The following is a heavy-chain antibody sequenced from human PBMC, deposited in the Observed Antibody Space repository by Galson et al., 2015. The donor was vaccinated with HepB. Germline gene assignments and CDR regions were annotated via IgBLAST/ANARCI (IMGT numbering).Heavy chain of an antibody. Sequence: VKVSCKASGYTFTSYYMHWVRQAPGQGLEWMGIINPSGGSTSYAQKFQGRVSMTRDTSTSTVYMELSNLRSEDTAVYYCARDLDGYNSFDYWGQGTLVTVSS. J-gene: IGHJ4*02. V-gene: IGHV1-46*01. CDR2: INPSGGST. CDR1: GYTFTSYY. CDR3: ARDLDGYNSFDY. D-gene: IGHD5-24*01.